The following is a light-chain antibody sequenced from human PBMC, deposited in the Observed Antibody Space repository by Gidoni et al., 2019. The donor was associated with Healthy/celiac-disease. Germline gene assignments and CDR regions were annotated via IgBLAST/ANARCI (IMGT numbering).Light chain of an antibody. CDR3: QQSYSTPFT. J-gene: IGKJ3*01. CDR1: QSISSY. Sequence: DIQMTQSPSSLSASVGDRVTITCRASQSISSYLNWYQQKPGKAPKPLSYAASSLQSGVPSRLSGSGSGTDFTLTISSLQPEDFATYYCQQSYSTPFTFGPGTKVDIK. CDR2: AAS. V-gene: IGKV1-39*01.